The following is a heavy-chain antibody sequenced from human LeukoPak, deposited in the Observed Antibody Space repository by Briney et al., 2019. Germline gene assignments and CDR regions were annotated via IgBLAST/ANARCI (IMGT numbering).Heavy chain of an antibody. CDR1: GFTFSSYG. CDR2: IRYDGSNK. D-gene: IGHD6-19*01. J-gene: IGHJ3*02. V-gene: IGHV3-30*02. CDR3: AGYSSGWFGAFHI. Sequence: GGSLRLSCAASGFTFSSYGMHWVRQAPGKGLEWVAFIRYDGSNKYYADSVKGRFTISRDNAKNSLYLQMNSLRAEDTAVYYCAGYSSGWFGAFHIWGQGTMVTVSS.